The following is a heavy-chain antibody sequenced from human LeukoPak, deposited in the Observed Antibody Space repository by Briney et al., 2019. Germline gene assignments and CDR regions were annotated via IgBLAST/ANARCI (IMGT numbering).Heavy chain of an antibody. CDR1: GYTFTGYY. CDR2: INPNSGGT. J-gene: IGHJ4*02. V-gene: IGHV1-2*02. D-gene: IGHD6-13*01. CDR3: AREQQLVTFDY. Sequence: ASVKVSCKASGYTFTGYYMHWVRQAPGQGLEWMGWINPNSGGTNYAQKFQGRVTITADKSTSTAYMELSSLRSEDTAVYYCAREQQLVTFDYWGQGTLVTVSS.